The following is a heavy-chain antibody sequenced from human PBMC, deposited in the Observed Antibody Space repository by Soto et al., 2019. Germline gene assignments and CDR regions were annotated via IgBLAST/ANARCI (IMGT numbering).Heavy chain of an antibody. CDR1: GFSFSSVGEG. V-gene: IGHV2-5*05. D-gene: IGHD2-15*01. J-gene: IGHJ4*02. CDR2: IYWDDDK. CDR3: VQRRYSSYFDS. Sequence: QITLKESGPTLVKPKETLTLTCIYSGFSFSSVGEGVGWVRQPPGKALEWLALIYWDDDKKYGPSLEDRITVTRDTSKNQVVFTMINMDPVDTATYYCVQRRYSSYFDSWGQGTRVTVSS.